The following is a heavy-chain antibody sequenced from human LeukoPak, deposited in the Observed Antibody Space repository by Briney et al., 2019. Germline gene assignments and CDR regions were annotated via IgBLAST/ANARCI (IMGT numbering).Heavy chain of an antibody. V-gene: IGHV3-9*01. Sequence: SLRLSCAASGFTFDDYAMHWVRQAPGKGLEWVSGISWNSGSIGYADSVKGRFTISRDNAKNSLYLQMNSLRAEDTALYYCAADRVVTAFDYWGQGTLVTVSS. CDR2: ISWNSGSI. D-gene: IGHD2-21*02. CDR1: GFTFDDYA. CDR3: AADRVVTAFDY. J-gene: IGHJ4*02.